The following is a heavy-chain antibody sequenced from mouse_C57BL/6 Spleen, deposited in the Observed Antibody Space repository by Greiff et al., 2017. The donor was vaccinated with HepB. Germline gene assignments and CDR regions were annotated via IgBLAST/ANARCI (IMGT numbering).Heavy chain of an antibody. CDR2: ISYDGSN. CDR3: ARGYSNLYYAMDY. Sequence: DVKLQESGPGLVKPSQSLSLTCSVTGYSITSGYYWNWIRQFPGNKLEWMGYISYDGSNNYNPSLKNRISITRDTSKNQFFLKLNSVTTEDTATYYCARGYSNLYYAMDYWGQGTSVTVSS. V-gene: IGHV3-6*01. D-gene: IGHD2-5*01. CDR1: GYSITSGYY. J-gene: IGHJ4*01.